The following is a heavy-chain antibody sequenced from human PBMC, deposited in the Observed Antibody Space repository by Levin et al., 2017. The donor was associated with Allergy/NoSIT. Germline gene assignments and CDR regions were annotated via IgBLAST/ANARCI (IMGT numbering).Heavy chain of an antibody. D-gene: IGHD4-17*01. CDR3: SRALVYGDSYYFDY. Sequence: GESLKISCTASGFTFGDYTMSWFRQAPGKGLEWVGFIRSRAYGGTTENAASVKGRFTISRDDSKSIASLRMNSLKTEDTAVYYCSRALVYGDSYYFDYWGQGTLVTVSS. V-gene: IGHV3-49*03. CDR2: IRSRAYGGTT. CDR1: GFTFGDYT. J-gene: IGHJ4*02.